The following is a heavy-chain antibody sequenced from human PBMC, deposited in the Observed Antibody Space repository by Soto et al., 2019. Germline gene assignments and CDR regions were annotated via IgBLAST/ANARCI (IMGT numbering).Heavy chain of an antibody. CDR1: GFTFSSYA. J-gene: IGHJ4*02. Sequence: SGGSLRLSCAASGFTFSSYAMSWVRQAPGKGLEWVSAISGSGGSTYYADSVKGRFTISRDNSKNTLYLQMNSLRAEDTAVYYCAKDRPPTGYSRSLFDYWGQGTLVTVSS. CDR2: ISGSGGST. D-gene: IGHD6-13*01. V-gene: IGHV3-23*01. CDR3: AKDRPPTGYSRSLFDY.